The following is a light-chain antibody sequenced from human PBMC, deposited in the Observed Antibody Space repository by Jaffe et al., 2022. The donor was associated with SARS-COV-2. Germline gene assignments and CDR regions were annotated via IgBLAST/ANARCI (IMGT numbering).Light chain of an antibody. J-gene: IGKJ1*01. V-gene: IGKV3-15*01. CDR3: QQYNNWPRA. CDR2: GAS. CDR1: QSVRSS. Sequence: EIVLTQSPAALSVSPGDRVTLSCRASQSVRSSLAWYQQKPGQAPRLLIYGASTRATGTPARFSGSGSGTEFTLAISSLQSEDFAVYYCQQYNNWPRAFGQGTKVEIK.